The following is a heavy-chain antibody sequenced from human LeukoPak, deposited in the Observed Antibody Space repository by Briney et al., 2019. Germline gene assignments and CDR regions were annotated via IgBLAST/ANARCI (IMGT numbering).Heavy chain of an antibody. J-gene: IGHJ4*02. CDR3: ARAGYSSSWYLYYFDY. V-gene: IGHV3-30*04. CDR1: GFTFSSYA. D-gene: IGHD6-13*01. Sequence: GGSLRLSCAASGFTFSSYAMHWVRQAPGKGLEWVAVISYDGSNKYYADSVKGRFTISRDNSKNTLYLQMNSLRAEDTAVYYCARAGYSSSWYLYYFDYWGQGTLVTVSS. CDR2: ISYDGSNK.